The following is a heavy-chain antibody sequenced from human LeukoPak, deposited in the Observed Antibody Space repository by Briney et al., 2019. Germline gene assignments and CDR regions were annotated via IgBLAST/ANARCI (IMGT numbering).Heavy chain of an antibody. J-gene: IGHJ4*02. Sequence: SETLSLTCTVSGGSISSGGYYWSWIRQHPGKGLEWIGYIYYSGSTYYNPSLKSRVTISVDTSKNQFSLKLSSVTAADTAVYYCARDAAYYDILTGYYNGYYFDYWGQGTLVTVSS. D-gene: IGHD3-9*01. CDR2: IYYSGST. CDR1: GGSISSGGYY. CDR3: ARDAAYYDILTGYYNGYYFDY. V-gene: IGHV4-31*03.